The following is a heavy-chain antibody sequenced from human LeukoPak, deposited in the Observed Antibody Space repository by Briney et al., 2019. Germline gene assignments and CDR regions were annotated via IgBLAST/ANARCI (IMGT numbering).Heavy chain of an antibody. D-gene: IGHD6-6*01. V-gene: IGHV4-30-4*08. CDR2: IYYSGST. CDR1: GGSISSGDYY. CDR3: AKMGGVAARQMSWFDP. Sequence: SETLSLTCTVSGGSISSGDYYWSWIRQPPGKGLEWIGYIYYSGSTYYNPSLKSRVTISVDTSKNQFSLKLSSVTAADTAVYYCAKMGGVAARQMSWFDPWGQGTLVTVSS. J-gene: IGHJ5*02.